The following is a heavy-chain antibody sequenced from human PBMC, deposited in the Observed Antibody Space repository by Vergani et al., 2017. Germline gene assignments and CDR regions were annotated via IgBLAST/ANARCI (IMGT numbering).Heavy chain of an antibody. D-gene: IGHD2-15*01. J-gene: IGHJ5*02. CDR3: ARGQGGSGLLFHP. CDR1: GYTFTDYY. V-gene: IGHV1-2*02. CDR2: VNPNSGGT. Sequence: QVQLVQSGAEVKKPGASVKVSCKASGYTFTDYYMHWVRQAPGQGLEWMGWVNPNSGGTNYTQKFKGRVTMTRDTSISPAYMELSRLRSDDTAVYYCARGQGGSGLLFHPWGQGTLVTVSS.